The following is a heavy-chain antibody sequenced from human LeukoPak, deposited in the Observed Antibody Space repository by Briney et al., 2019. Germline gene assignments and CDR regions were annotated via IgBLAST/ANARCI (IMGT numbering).Heavy chain of an antibody. Sequence: ASVKVSCKASGYTFTSYDINWVRQAAGQGLEWMGWMNPISGNTGYAQRFQGRVTMTRNTSISTAYMELSSLRSEDTAVYYCARDPRIYGMDVWGQGTTVTVSS. J-gene: IGHJ6*02. D-gene: IGHD2-15*01. CDR2: MNPISGNT. V-gene: IGHV1-8*01. CDR1: GYTFTSYD. CDR3: ARDPRIYGMDV.